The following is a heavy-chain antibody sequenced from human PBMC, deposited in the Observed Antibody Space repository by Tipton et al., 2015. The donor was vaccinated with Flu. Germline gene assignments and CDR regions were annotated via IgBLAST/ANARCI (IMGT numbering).Heavy chain of an antibody. CDR3: ARGRPSRSGSGWPRFDY. CDR2: IYYSGST. Sequence: LRLSCTVSGGSISGSSYYWGWIRQPPGKGLEWIGSIYYSGSTYYNPSLKSRVTISVDTSKNQFSLNLSSVTAADTAVYYCARGRPSRSGSGWPRFDYWGQGTLVTVSS. D-gene: IGHD6-19*01. CDR1: GGSISGSSYY. V-gene: IGHV4-39*01. J-gene: IGHJ4*02.